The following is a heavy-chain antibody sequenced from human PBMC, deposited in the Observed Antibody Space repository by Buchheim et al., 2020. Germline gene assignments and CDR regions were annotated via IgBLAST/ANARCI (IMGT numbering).Heavy chain of an antibody. Sequence: EVQLLESGGGLVQPGGSLRLSCAASGFTFTNYALSWVRQAPGQGLEWVSSVSGSGTSTYYADSVKGRFTISRDNSKNTLYLQMNSLRAEDTAVYYCARAGVTKRVDWFDPWGQGTL. CDR3: ARAGVTKRVDWFDP. D-gene: IGHD4-17*01. CDR2: VSGSGTST. CDR1: GFTFTNYA. V-gene: IGHV3-23*01. J-gene: IGHJ5*02.